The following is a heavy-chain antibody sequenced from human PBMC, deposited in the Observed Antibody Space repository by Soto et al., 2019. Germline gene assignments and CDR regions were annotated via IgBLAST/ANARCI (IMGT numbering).Heavy chain of an antibody. CDR2: SYHSGDT. CDR3: ATKRWLDGGFEY. V-gene: IGHV4-61*01. D-gene: IGHD6-19*01. Sequence: DTLSLTCTVSGYSVSSGSYYWTWMRQPPGMGLEYIGFSYHSGDTNYSPSLKSRVTISIDSSKNQFSLKLTSVTSADTAVYYCATKRWLDGGFEYWGRGTLVNVSS. J-gene: IGHJ4*02. CDR1: GYSVSSGSYY.